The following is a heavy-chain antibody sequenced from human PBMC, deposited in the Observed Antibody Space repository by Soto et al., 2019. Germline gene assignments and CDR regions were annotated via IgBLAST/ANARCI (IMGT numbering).Heavy chain of an antibody. CDR2: MNPNSGNT. J-gene: IGHJ3*02. Sequence: ASVKVSCKASGYTFTSYDINWVRQATGQGLEWMGWMNPNSGNTGYAQKFQGWVTMTRDTSISTAYMELSRLRSDDTSVYYCARTTSTSTVTGAFDIWGQGTMVTVSS. CDR3: ARTTSTSTVTGAFDI. CDR1: GYTFTSYD. D-gene: IGHD4-4*01. V-gene: IGHV1-8*01.